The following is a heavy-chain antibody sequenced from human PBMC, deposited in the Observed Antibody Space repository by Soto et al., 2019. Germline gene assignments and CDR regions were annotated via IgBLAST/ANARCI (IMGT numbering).Heavy chain of an antibody. Sequence: GGSLRLSCAASGFTFSSYWMHWVRQAPGKGLVWVSRINSDGSSTSYADSVKGRFTISRDNAKNTLYLQMNSLRAEDTAVYYCARAVRSSWYFDYWGQGTLVTVPQ. J-gene: IGHJ4*02. CDR3: ARAVRSSWYFDY. CDR1: GFTFSSYW. V-gene: IGHV3-74*01. D-gene: IGHD6-13*01. CDR2: INSDGSST.